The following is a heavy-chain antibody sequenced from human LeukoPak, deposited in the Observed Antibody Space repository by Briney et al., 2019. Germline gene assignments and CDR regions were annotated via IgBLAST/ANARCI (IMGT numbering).Heavy chain of an antibody. CDR2: ISGSGGST. Sequence: LAGGSLRLSCAASGFTFSSYAMSWDRQAPGKGLEGVSVISGSGGSTYYADSVKGRFTISRDNSKNTLYLQMNSLRAEDTAVYYCAKSPAVDAAFDIWGQGTMVTVSS. V-gene: IGHV3-23*01. D-gene: IGHD4-23*01. CDR1: GFTFSSYA. J-gene: IGHJ3*02. CDR3: AKSPAVDAAFDI.